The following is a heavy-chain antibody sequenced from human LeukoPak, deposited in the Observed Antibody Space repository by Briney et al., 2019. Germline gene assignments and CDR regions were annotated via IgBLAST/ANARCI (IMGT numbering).Heavy chain of an antibody. CDR1: GFTFSSYG. CDR2: ILGGAGST. CDR3: AHGTVYQLDY. Sequence: PGGSLRLSCAASGFTFSSYGMHWVRQAPGRGLEWVSGILGGAGSTYYADSVKGRFTISRDNSKNTLYLQMNSLRAEDTAVYYCAHGTVYQLDYWGQGTLVTVSS. V-gene: IGHV3-23*01. J-gene: IGHJ4*02. D-gene: IGHD2-2*01.